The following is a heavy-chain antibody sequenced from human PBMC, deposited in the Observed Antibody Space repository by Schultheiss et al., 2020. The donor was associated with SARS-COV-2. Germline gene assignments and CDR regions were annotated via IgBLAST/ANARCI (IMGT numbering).Heavy chain of an antibody. J-gene: IGHJ6*02. CDR2: ISHNGST. V-gene: IGHV4-34*01. Sequence: SETLSLTCALYGGSFSGYSWTWIRQPPGKGLEWIGEISHNGSTKYNPSLESRVAISLDTAKNQFSLKLTSVTAADTSLYYCARDPTYYDILTGSYALYYYGMDVWGQGTTVTVSS. CDR3: ARDPTYYDILTGSYALYYYGMDV. CDR1: GGSFSGYS. D-gene: IGHD3-9*01.